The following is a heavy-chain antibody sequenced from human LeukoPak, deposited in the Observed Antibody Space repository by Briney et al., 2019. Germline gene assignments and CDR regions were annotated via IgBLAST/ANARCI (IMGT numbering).Heavy chain of an antibody. J-gene: IGHJ4*02. Sequence: PGRSLRLSCAASGFTFSSYGMHWVRQAPGKGLEWVAVIWYDGGNKYYADSVKGRFTISRDNSKNTLYLQMNSLRAEDTAVYYCAKDSGGHVVSEEYYFDYWGQGTLVTVSS. CDR1: GFTFSSYG. CDR2: IWYDGGNK. D-gene: IGHD2-15*01. CDR3: AKDSGGHVVSEEYYFDY. V-gene: IGHV3-33*06.